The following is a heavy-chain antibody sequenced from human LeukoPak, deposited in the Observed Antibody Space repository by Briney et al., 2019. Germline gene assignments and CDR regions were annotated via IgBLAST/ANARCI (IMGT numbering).Heavy chain of an antibody. J-gene: IGHJ3*01. V-gene: IGHV3-7*04. D-gene: IGHD3-3*01. CDR2: MKQDGSEK. CDR3: ARGATLGEYYDFWSGQDPFDL. Sequence: PGESLKTSCAASGFTFSYYWMSWVRQAPGKGLEWVANMKQDGSEKYSVASVKGRFTISRDNAKNSLYLQMNSLRAEDTAVYYCARGATLGEYYDFWSGQDPFDLWGQGTMVTVSS. CDR1: GFTFSYYW.